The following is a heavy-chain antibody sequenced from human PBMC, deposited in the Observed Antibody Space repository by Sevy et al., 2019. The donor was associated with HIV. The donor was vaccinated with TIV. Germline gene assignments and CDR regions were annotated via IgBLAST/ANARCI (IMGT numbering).Heavy chain of an antibody. V-gene: IGHV4-34*01. J-gene: IGHJ5*02. D-gene: IGHD3-10*01. CDR2: INHSGST. CDR1: GGSFSGYY. CDR3: ARVRLLFRGELGFRELLGGFDP. Sequence: SETLSLTCAVYGGSFSGYYWSWIRQPPGKGLEWIGEINHSGSTNYNPSLKSRVTISVDTSKNQFSLKLSTVTAAETAGYYCARVRLLFRGELGFRELLGGFDPWGQGTLVTVSS.